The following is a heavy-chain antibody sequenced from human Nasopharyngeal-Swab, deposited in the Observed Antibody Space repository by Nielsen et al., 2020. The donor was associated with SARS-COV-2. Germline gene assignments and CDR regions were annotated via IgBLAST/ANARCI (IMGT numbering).Heavy chain of an antibody. V-gene: IGHV4-30-4*08. J-gene: IGHJ4*02. CDR3: ARVLEGGICDY. CDR2: IYYSGST. Sequence: SETLSLTCAVYGGSFSGYYWSWIRQPPGKGLEWIGYIYYSGSTYYNPSLKSRVTISVDTSKNQFSLKLSSVTAADTAVYYCARVLEGGICDYWGQGTLVTVSS. CDR1: GGSFSGYY. D-gene: IGHD1-26*01.